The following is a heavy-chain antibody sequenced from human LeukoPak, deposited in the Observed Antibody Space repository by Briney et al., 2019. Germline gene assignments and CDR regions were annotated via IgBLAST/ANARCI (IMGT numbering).Heavy chain of an antibody. CDR3: ARDILGDSIDY. Sequence: PGGTLRLSCAASGFTVSSNYMSWVRQAPGKGLEWVSVIYSGGSTYYADSVKGRFTISRDNSKYTLYLQMNSLRAEDTAVYYCARDILGDSIDYWGQGTLVTVPS. D-gene: IGHD6-13*01. V-gene: IGHV3-66*01. CDR1: GFTVSSNY. J-gene: IGHJ4*02. CDR2: IYSGGST.